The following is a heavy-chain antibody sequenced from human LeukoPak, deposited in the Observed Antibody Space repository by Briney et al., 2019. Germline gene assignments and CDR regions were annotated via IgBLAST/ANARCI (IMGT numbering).Heavy chain of an antibody. CDR3: ARSNYDSLTGYCG. CDR2: IFLIFGTT. V-gene: IGHV1-69*06. J-gene: IGHJ4*02. CDR1: RVTLTNYA. Sequence: AAVNVSCMASRVTLTNYAISWVRQAPGQGVEWVGGIFLIFGTTVYAQKFRGRLTVTADNPTRTSYSTTAYKELSSLRCEDTAVYYCARSNYDSLTGYCGWGQGTLVTVSS. D-gene: IGHD3-9*01.